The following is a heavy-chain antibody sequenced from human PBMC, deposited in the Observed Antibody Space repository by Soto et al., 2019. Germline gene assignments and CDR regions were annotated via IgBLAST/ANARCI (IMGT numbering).Heavy chain of an antibody. Sequence: WSLRLSCAASGFTFSSYAMSWVRQAPGKGLEWVSAISGSGGSTYYADSVKGRFTISRDNSKNTLYLQMNSLRAEDTAVYYCAKRPGCLVVAATTVDYWGQGTVVTVYS. D-gene: IGHD2-15*01. CDR1: GFTFSSYA. V-gene: IGHV3-23*01. J-gene: IGHJ4*02. CDR3: AKRPGCLVVAATTVDY. CDR2: ISGSGGST.